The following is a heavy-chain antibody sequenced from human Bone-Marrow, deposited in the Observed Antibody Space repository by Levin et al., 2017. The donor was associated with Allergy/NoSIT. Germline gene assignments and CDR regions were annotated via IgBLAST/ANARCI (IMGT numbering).Heavy chain of an antibody. CDR1: GGSISSYY. CDR2: IYYSGST. D-gene: IGHD3-9*01. V-gene: IGHV4-59*01. Sequence: ASETLSLTCTVSGGSISSYYWSWIRQPPGKGLEWIGYIYYSGSTNYNPSLKSRVTISVDTSKNQFSLKLSSVTAADTAVYYCARSLRYSWEGQYYFDYWGQGTLVTVSS. J-gene: IGHJ4*02. CDR3: ARSLRYSWEGQYYFDY.